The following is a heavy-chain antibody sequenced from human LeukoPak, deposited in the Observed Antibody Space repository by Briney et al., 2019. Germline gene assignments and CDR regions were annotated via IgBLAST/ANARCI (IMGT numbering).Heavy chain of an antibody. CDR3: AKASRGWYFDY. D-gene: IGHD6-19*01. V-gene: IGHV3-23*01. CDR1: GFTFSSYA. J-gene: IGHJ4*02. Sequence: AGGSLRLSCAASGFTFSSYAMSWVRQAPGKGLEWVSIISGSGYSTYYADSVKGRFTISRDNSKNTLSLQTNSLRAEDTALYYCAKASRGWYFDYWGQGTLITVSS. CDR2: ISGSGYST.